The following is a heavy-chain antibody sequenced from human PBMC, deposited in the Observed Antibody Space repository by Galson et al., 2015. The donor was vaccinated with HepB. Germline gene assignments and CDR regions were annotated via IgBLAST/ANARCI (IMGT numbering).Heavy chain of an antibody. J-gene: IGHJ3*02. CDR2: INTNTGNP. CDR1: GYTFTSYA. D-gene: IGHD7-27*01. CDR3: ARNWGFQDLDAFDI. V-gene: IGHV7-4-1*02. Sequence: SVKVSCKASGYTFTSYAINWVRQAPGQGLEWMGWINTNTGNPTYAQGFTGRVVFSLDTSVSTAYLQISSLKAEDTAVYYCARNWGFQDLDAFDIWGQATMVTVSS.